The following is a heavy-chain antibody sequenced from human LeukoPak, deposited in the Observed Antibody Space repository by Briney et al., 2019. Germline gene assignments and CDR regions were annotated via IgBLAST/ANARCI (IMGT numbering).Heavy chain of an antibody. V-gene: IGHV1-8*01. Sequence: GASVKVSCKASGYTFTSYDINWVRQATGQGLEWMGWMNPNSGSTGYAQKFQGRVTMTRNTSISTAYMELSSLRSEDTAVYYCTRTLGAVADSRYWFDPWGQGTLVTVSS. D-gene: IGHD3-16*01. CDR2: MNPNSGST. CDR1: GYTFTSYD. CDR3: TRTLGAVADSRYWFDP. J-gene: IGHJ5*02.